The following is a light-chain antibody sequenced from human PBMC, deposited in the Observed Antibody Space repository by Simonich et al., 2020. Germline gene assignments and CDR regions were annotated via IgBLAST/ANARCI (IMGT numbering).Light chain of an antibody. J-gene: IGKJ1*01. CDR3: QQYNNWPSWT. Sequence: EIVMTQSPATLSVSPGERAPLSCRASQSVSSNLAWYQQKPGQAPRLLIYGASTRATGIPARFSGSGSGTEFTLTISSLQSEDFAVYYCQQYNNWPSWTFGQWTKVEIK. CDR1: QSVSSN. V-gene: IGKV3-15*01. CDR2: GAS.